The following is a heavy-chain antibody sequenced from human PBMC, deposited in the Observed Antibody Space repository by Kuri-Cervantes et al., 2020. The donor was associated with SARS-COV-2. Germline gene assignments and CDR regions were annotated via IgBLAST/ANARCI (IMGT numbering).Heavy chain of an antibody. Sequence: ASVKVSCKASGYTFTSYGISWVRQAPGQGLEWMGWISAYNGNTNYAQKLQGRVTMTTDTSTSTAYMELRSLRSDDTAVYYCTRGGWVWPTYYDYWSGYSVGRSYGMDVCGQGTTVTVSS. D-gene: IGHD3-3*01. J-gene: IGHJ6*02. CDR2: ISAYNGNT. CDR3: TRGGWVWPTYYDYWSGYSVGRSYGMDV. CDR1: GYTFTSYG. V-gene: IGHV1-18*01.